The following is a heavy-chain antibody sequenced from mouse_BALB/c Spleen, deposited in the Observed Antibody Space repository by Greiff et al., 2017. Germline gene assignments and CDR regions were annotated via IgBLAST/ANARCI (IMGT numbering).Heavy chain of an antibody. D-gene: IGHD1-1*01. V-gene: IGHV5-17*02. CDR2: ICSGSSTN. Sequence: EVQLVESGGGLVQPGGSRKLSCAASGFSFSSFGMHWVRQAPEKGLEWVAYICSGSSTNYYADTVTGRFTISRDNPKHTLFLLITRLSAEDTDMYYSARGLRHYAMDYWGQGTSVTVSS. CDR1: GFSFSSFG. J-gene: IGHJ4*01. CDR3: ARGLRHYAMDY.